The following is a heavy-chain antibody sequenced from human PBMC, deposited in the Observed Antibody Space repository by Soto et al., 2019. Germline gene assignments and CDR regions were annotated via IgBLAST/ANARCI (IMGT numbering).Heavy chain of an antibody. CDR1: GFTFSLYS. D-gene: IGHD3-22*01. CDR2: ITSSSPYI. J-gene: IGHJ4*02. CDR3: VRARSTDSRPDY. Sequence: GGSLRLSCVASGFTFSLYSMIWVRQAPGTGLEWVSSITSSSPYIYYTESVKGRFTISRDNAKNSLYLQMDSLRAEDTAVYYCVRARSTDSRPDYWGQGTLVTVSS. V-gene: IGHV3-21*01.